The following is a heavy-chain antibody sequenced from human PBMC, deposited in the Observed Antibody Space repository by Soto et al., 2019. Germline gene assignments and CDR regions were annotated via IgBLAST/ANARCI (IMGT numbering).Heavy chain of an antibody. J-gene: IGHJ6*03. CDR3: AKAPTYDYYYYMDV. Sequence: GGSLSLCCAASGVSFYIYAMKWVRQAPGKGLECVSAISAGGGNTYYADSVKGRFTISRDNSKNTLYLQMNSLRADDTAVYYCAKAPTYDYYYYMDVWGKGTTVTVSS. CDR1: GVSFYIYA. CDR2: ISAGGGNT. V-gene: IGHV3-23*01.